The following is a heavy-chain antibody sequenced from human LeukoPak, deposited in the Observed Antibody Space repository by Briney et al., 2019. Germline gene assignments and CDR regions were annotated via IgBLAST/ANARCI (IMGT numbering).Heavy chain of an antibody. D-gene: IGHD2-21*02. CDR1: GYTFTNYY. J-gene: IGHJ5*02. CDR2: INPSGGST. CDR3: ARRNHVTGTGGWFDP. Sequence: GASVKVSCKASGYTFTNYYMHWVREAPGQGLEWMGTINPSGGSTSYAQKFQGRVTMTRDTSTSTVYMELNSLTSEDTATYYCARRNHVTGTGGWFDPWGQGTLVTVSS. V-gene: IGHV1-46*01.